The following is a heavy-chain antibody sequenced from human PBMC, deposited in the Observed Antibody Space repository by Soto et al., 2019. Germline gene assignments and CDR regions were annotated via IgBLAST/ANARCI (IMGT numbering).Heavy chain of an antibody. CDR3: AKIESRFFYDSTGYYPFDD. CDR2: LSGSGVST. Sequence: GGSLRLSCAASGFPFSNYAMTWVRQAPGKGLEWVSALSGSGVSTYYADSVMGRFTISRDNSKNTVYLQMNSLRAEDTAVYYCAKIESRFFYDSTGYYPFDDRGQGTLVTVSS. V-gene: IGHV3-23*01. J-gene: IGHJ4*02. D-gene: IGHD3-22*01. CDR1: GFPFSNYA.